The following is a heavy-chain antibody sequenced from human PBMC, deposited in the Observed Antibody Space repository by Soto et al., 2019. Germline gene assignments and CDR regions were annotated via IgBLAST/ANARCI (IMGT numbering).Heavy chain of an antibody. CDR3: ASKTAEWLLSAS. J-gene: IGHJ4*02. D-gene: IGHD5-12*01. V-gene: IGHV3-48*01. CDR1: GFTFSSYS. Sequence: EVQLVESGGGLVQPGGSLRLFCAASGFTFSSYSMNWVRQAPGKGLEWVSYISSASSTIYYADSVKGRLTISRDNAKNAVYLQMNSLRAEDTGVYYCASKTAEWLLSASRGQGALICVSS. CDR2: ISSASSTI.